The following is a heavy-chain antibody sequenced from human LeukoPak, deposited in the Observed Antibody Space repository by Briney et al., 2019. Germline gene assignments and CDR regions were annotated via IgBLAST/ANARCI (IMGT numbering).Heavy chain of an antibody. CDR2: IYYSGST. CDR3: ARDLGGYSDGSYYYYMDV. D-gene: IGHD5-18*01. J-gene: IGHJ6*03. Sequence: SETLSLTCTVSGGSISSSSYYWGWIRQPPGKGLEWIGSIYYSGSTYYNPSLKSRVTISVDTSKNQFSLKLSSVTAADTAVYYCARDLGGYSDGSYYYYMDVWGKGTTVTVSS. CDR1: GGSISSSSYY. V-gene: IGHV4-39*07.